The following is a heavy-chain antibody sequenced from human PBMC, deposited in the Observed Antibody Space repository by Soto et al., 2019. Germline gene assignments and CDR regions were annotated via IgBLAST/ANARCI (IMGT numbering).Heavy chain of an antibody. V-gene: IGHV3-23*01. CDR3: ARGVGSGSYYNQYNWFDP. CDR1: EFTFSNYA. D-gene: IGHD3-10*01. J-gene: IGHJ5*02. CDR2: ISYGGGTT. Sequence: GGSLRLSCAASEFTFSNYAMSWVRQAPGKGLEWVSAISYGGGTTYYADSVKGRFTISRDNSKNTLYLQMNGLRAEDTAVYYCARGVGSGSYYNQYNWFDPWGQGTLVTVSS.